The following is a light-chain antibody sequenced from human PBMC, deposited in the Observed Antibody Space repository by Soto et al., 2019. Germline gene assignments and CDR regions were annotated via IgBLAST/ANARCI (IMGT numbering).Light chain of an antibody. J-gene: IGKJ1*01. CDR1: QTISSW. Sequence: DIQMTQSPSTLSGSVGDRVTITCRASQTISSWLAWYQQKPGKAPKLLIYKASTLKSGVPSRFSGSGSGTEFTLTISSLQPDDFPTYYCQHYNSHSEAFGQGTKVDI. CDR2: KAS. CDR3: QHYNSHSEA. V-gene: IGKV1-5*03.